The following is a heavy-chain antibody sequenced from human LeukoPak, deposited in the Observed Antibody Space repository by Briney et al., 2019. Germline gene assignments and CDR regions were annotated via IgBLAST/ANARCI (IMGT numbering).Heavy chain of an antibody. V-gene: IGHV3-48*03. Sequence: GGSLRLSCAASGFTFSSYEMNWVRQAPGKGLEWVSYISSSGSTIYYADSVKGRFTISRDNAKNTLYLQMHSLRAEDTAVYSCARGWFGPDSCGQGTLVTVSS. D-gene: IGHD3-10*01. CDR2: ISSSGSTI. CDR3: ARGWFGPDS. J-gene: IGHJ5*01. CDR1: GFTFSSYE.